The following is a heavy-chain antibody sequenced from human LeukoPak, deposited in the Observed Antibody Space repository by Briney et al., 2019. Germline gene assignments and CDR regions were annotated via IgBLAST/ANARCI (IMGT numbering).Heavy chain of an antibody. Sequence: GASVKVSCKASGYTFTSYDINWVRQATGQGLEWMGWMNPNSGNTGYAQKFQGRVTMTRNTSISTAYMELSSLRSEDTAVHYCARAPARRRDGYNGPRGLDYWGQGTLVTVSS. CDR3: ARAPARRRDGYNGPRGLDY. J-gene: IGHJ4*02. CDR1: GYTFTSYD. V-gene: IGHV1-8*01. D-gene: IGHD5-24*01. CDR2: MNPNSGNT.